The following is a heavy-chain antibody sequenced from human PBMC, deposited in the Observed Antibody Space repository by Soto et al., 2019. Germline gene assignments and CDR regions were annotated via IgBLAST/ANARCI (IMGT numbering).Heavy chain of an antibody. D-gene: IGHD3-3*01. J-gene: IGHJ4*02. V-gene: IGHV1-69*06. Sequence: QERLVQSGAEVRKPGSSVKVSCKVSGGTSTRYAINWVRQALGQGLEWMGGIVPMFGTTKYAQKFQGRVTITADTSTNIAYMELRSLRSEDTAVYYCNRGSEYDFWIGYLWGQGTLVSVSS. CDR1: GGTSTRYA. CDR2: IVPMFGTT. CDR3: NRGSEYDFWIGYL.